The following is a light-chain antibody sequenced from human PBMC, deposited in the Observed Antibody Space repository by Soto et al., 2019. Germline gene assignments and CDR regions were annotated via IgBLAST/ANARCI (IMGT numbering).Light chain of an antibody. Sequence: EIVMKKSPATLSVSPGERATLSCRASRNINRKLAWYQQKPGQASRLLISGASTRATGIPARFSGSGSGTEFTLTISSLQSEDFAVYYCQQYYDYPPLIFGGGTKVEIK. CDR3: QQYYDYPPLI. CDR1: RNINRK. J-gene: IGKJ4*01. V-gene: IGKV3-15*01. CDR2: GAS.